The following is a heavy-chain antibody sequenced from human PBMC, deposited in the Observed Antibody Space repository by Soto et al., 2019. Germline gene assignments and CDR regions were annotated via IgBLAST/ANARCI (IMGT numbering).Heavy chain of an antibody. J-gene: IGHJ4*02. CDR2: IHPGDSDI. CDR1: GYSFTSYW. D-gene: IGHD2-2*01. Sequence: PGESLKISCKGFGYSFTSYWIGWVRQMPGKGLEWMGIIHPGDSDIRYSPSFQGQVTITADKSITTAYLQWSSLKASDTAMYYCARGDGYCSPTRCSGGFDYWGQGTLVTVSS. CDR3: ARGDGYCSPTRCSGGFDY. V-gene: IGHV5-51*01.